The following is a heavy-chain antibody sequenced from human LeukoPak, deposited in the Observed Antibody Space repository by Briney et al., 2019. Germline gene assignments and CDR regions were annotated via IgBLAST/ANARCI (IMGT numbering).Heavy chain of an antibody. D-gene: IGHD5-18*01. J-gene: IGHJ4*02. CDR1: GYTFSSYG. CDR3: ARAVRGYSYAYLPY. CDR2: ISAYDGNT. Sequence: ASVKVSCKASGYTFSSYGISWVRQAPGQGLEWMGWISAYDGNTNYAQKLQGRVTMTTDTSTSTAYMELRSLGSDDTAVYYCARAVRGYSYAYLPYWGQGTLVTVSS. V-gene: IGHV1-18*01.